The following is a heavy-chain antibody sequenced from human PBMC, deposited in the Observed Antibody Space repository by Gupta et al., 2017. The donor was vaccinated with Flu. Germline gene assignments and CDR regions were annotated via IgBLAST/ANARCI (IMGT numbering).Heavy chain of an antibody. D-gene: IGHD5-18*01. CDR2: ISGGGSNT. Sequence: EVQLLESGGGLVQPGGSLRLSCVASGFTFRNYAMNWVRQAPGKGLEWVSAISGGGSNTYYADSVKGRFTISRDNSRNTLYLQMSSLRAEDTALYYCAKEEFAGMDYYYDMDVWGQGTTVTVS. CDR1: GFTFRNYA. J-gene: IGHJ6*02. V-gene: IGHV3-23*01. CDR3: AKEEFAGMDYYYDMDV.